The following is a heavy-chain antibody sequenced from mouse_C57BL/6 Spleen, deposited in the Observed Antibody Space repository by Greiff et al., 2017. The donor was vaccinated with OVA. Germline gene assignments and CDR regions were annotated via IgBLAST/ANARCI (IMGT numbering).Heavy chain of an antibody. D-gene: IGHD1-1*01. J-gene: IGHJ3*01. V-gene: IGHV3-6*01. CDR3: ARDGYYGSSSRFAY. Sequence: EVQRVESGPGLVKPSQSLSLTCSVTGYSITSGYYWNWIRQFPGNKLEWMGYISYDGSNNYNPSLKNRISITRDTSKNQFFLKLNSVTTEDTATYYCARDGYYGSSSRFAYWGQGTLVTVSA. CDR2: ISYDGSN. CDR1: GYSITSGYY.